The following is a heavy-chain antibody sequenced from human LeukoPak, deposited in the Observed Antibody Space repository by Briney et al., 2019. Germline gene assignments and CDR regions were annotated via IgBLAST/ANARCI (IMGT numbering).Heavy chain of an antibody. CDR2: INEDATTI. J-gene: IGHJ2*01. CDR1: GFAFSAYW. D-gene: IGHD3-16*01. CDR3: VRDLILVWTPGDDFDF. V-gene: IGHV3-74*01. Sequence: GGSLRLSCAASGFAFSAYWMHWVRQAPGKGLEWVSRINEDATTITYADSVKGRFIISRDNSKKSLYLQVNNLRAEDTAVYYCVRDLILVWTPGDDFDFWGQGTLVIVSS.